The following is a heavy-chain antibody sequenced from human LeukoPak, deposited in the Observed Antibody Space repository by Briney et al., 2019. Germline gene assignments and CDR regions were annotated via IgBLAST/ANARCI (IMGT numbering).Heavy chain of an antibody. Sequence: SSVKVCCKASGGTFSSYAISWVRPAPGQGLGWMGGIIPIFGTANYAQKLQGRVTITAGESTSTAYMELSSLRSEDTAVYYCARLPGTRYGDYYYYYYMDVWGKGTTVTVSS. D-gene: IGHD4-17*01. CDR1: GGTFSSYA. V-gene: IGHV1-69*01. CDR2: IIPIFGTA. CDR3: ARLPGTRYGDYYYYYYMDV. J-gene: IGHJ6*03.